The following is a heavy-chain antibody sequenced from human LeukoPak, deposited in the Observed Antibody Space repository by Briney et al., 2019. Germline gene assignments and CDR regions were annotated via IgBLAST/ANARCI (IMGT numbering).Heavy chain of an antibody. J-gene: IGHJ4*02. D-gene: IGHD4-17*01. Sequence: SETLSLTCAVYGGSFSGYYWSWIRQPPGKGLEWIGEINHSGSTNYNPSLKSRVTISVDTSKNQFSLKLSSVTAADTAVYYCAASGDSFDYWGQGTLVTVSS. CDR2: INHSGST. CDR3: AASGDSFDY. V-gene: IGHV4-34*01. CDR1: GGSFSGYY.